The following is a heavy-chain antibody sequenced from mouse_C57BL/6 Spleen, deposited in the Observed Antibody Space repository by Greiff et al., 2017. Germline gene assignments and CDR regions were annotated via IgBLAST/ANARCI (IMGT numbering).Heavy chain of an antibody. CDR1: GYAFSSSW. CDR3: ARAWVVLSAMDY. J-gene: IGHJ4*01. CDR2: IYPGDGDT. V-gene: IGHV1-82*01. Sequence: QVQLQQSGPELVKPGASVKISCKASGYAFSSSWMNWVKQRPGKGLEWIGRIYPGDGDTNYNGKFKGQATLTADKSSSTAYMQLSSLTSEDSAVYFCARAWVVLSAMDYWGQGTSVTVSS. D-gene: IGHD1-1*02.